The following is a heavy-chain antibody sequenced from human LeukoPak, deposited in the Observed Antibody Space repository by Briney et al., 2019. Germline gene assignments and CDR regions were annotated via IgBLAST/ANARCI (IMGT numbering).Heavy chain of an antibody. J-gene: IGHJ4*02. CDR2: ISGSGGST. CDR3: AKKVRYGEVDY. Sequence: GGSLRLSCAASGFTFGRYAMSWVRQAPGKGLDWVSTISGSGGSTYYADSVKGRFTISRDNSKNTLYLQMSSLRAEDTAIYYCAKKVRYGEVDYWGQGTLVTVSS. V-gene: IGHV3-23*01. D-gene: IGHD4-17*01. CDR1: GFTFGRYA.